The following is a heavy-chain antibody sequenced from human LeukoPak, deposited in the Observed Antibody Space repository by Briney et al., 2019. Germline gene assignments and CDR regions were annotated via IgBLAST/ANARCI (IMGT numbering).Heavy chain of an antibody. J-gene: IGHJ6*02. Sequence: GGSLRLSCAASGFTFSSYAMSWVRQAPGKGLEWVSAISGSGGSTYYADSVKGRFTISRDNSKNTLYLQMNSLRAEDTAVYYCAKEVVVAPAAIRWGDYYYYYGMDVWGQGTTVTVSS. CDR2: ISGSGGST. CDR3: AKEVVVAPAAIRWGDYYYYYGMDV. V-gene: IGHV3-23*01. D-gene: IGHD2-2*02. CDR1: GFTFSSYA.